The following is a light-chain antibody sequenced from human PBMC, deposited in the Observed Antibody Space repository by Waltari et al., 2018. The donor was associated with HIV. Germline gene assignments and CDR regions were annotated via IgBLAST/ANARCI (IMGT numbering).Light chain of an antibody. CDR1: QSISSY. Sequence: DIQMTQSPSSLSASLGDRVTITCRASQSISSYLNWYQQKPGKAPKLLIYAASSLQSGVPSRFSGSGSGTDFTLTISSLQPEDFATYYCQQSYSTLPTFGQGTKLEIK. CDR2: AAS. CDR3: QQSYSTLPT. V-gene: IGKV1-39*01. J-gene: IGKJ2*01.